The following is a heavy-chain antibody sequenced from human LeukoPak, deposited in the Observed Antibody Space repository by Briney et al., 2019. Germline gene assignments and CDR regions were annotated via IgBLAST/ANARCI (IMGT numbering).Heavy chain of an antibody. CDR2: IYYSGST. CDR3: AKRDDSGGNLVDL. CDR1: GGSIRSGSHS. Sequence: PSETLSLTCTVSGGSIRSGSHSWAWIRQPPGKGLEWIGSIYYSGSTYYNPSLENRVTISIDTSKNHLSLKLSTLSAADTSVYYCAKRDDSGGNLVDLWGQGTLVTVS. V-gene: IGHV4-39*02. D-gene: IGHD3-22*01. J-gene: IGHJ4*02.